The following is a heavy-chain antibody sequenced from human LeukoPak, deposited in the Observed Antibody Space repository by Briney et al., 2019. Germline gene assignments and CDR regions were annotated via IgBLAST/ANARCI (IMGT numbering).Heavy chain of an antibody. Sequence: GASVKVSCKASGYTFTSYGISWVRQAPGQGLEWMGWISAYNGNTNYAQKLQGRVTMTTDTSTSTAYMELRSLRSDDTAVYYCARDFSGSRVVWGNYYYYMDVWGKGTTVTISS. CDR2: ISAYNGNT. D-gene: IGHD3-16*01. CDR3: ARDFSGSRVVWGNYYYYMDV. V-gene: IGHV1-18*01. CDR1: GYTFTSYG. J-gene: IGHJ6*03.